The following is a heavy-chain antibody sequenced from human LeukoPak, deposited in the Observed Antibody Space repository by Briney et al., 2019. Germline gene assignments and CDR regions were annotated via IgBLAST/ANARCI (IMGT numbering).Heavy chain of an antibody. Sequence: PGGSLRLSCAASGFTFSTYWMHWVRQAPGMGLVWVSRIDSDGSGASYADSVKGRFTISRDNAKNTLYLQMNSLRAEDTAAYYCARIGPSGSGSYFFLDPWGQGTLVTVSS. CDR3: ARIGPSGSGSYFFLDP. CDR2: IDSDGSGA. V-gene: IGHV3-74*01. D-gene: IGHD3-10*01. J-gene: IGHJ5*02. CDR1: GFTFSTYW.